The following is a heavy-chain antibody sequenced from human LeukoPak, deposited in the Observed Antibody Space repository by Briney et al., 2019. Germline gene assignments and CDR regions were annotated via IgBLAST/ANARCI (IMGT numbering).Heavy chain of an antibody. CDR1: GASVSSGSYY. J-gene: IGHJ4*02. Sequence: SDTLSLTCTVSGASVSSGSYYWSWIRQPPGKGLEWIGYIYYSGSTNSNPSLKSRVTISVDASKNQFSLKLNSVTAADTAVYYCARETGDGTFWGQGTLVTVSS. CDR3: ARETGDGTF. V-gene: IGHV4-61*01. D-gene: IGHD7-27*01. CDR2: IYYSGST.